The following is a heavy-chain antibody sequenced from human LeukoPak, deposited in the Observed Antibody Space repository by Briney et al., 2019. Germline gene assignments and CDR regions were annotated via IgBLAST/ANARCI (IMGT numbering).Heavy chain of an antibody. CDR3: VGGDILTGYYNLDY. Sequence: GASVKVSCKASGYTFTSYYMHWVRQAPGQGLEWMGIINPSGGSTSYARKFQGRVTMTRDTSTSTVYMELSSLRYEDTAVYYCVGGDILTGYYNLDYWGQGTLVTVSS. J-gene: IGHJ4*02. CDR2: INPSGGST. CDR1: GYTFTSYY. V-gene: IGHV1-46*01. D-gene: IGHD3-9*01.